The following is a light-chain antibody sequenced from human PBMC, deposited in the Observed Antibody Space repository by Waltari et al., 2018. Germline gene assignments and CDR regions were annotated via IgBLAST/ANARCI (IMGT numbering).Light chain of an antibody. J-gene: IGLJ3*02. CDR3: SSYAGGSSLM. CDR2: EVT. Sequence: QSALTQPPSASGSPGQSITISCTGIRPDVEGYDPVFWYQQHPGKAPKRLIYEVTKRPSGVPDRFSGSKSDNTASLAVSGLQAEDEADYYCSSYAGGSSLMFGGGTKLTVL. V-gene: IGLV2-8*01. CDR1: RPDVEGYDP.